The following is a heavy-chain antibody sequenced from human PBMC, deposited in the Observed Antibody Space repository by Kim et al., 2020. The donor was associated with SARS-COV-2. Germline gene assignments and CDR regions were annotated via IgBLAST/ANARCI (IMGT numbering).Heavy chain of an antibody. V-gene: IGHV3-73*01. CDR2: IRSKANSYAT. J-gene: IGHJ4*02. CDR3: TRLGGSKNFDY. CDR1: GFTFSGSA. Sequence: GGSLRLSCAASGFTFSGSAMHWVRQASGKGLEWVGRIRSKANSYATAYAASVKGRFTISRDDSKNTAYLQMNSLKTEDTAVYYCTRLGGSKNFDYWGQGTLVTVSS. D-gene: IGHD1-26*01.